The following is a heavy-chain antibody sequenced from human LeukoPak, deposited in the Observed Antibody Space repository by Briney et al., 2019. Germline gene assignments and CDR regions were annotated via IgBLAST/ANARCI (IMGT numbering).Heavy chain of an antibody. D-gene: IGHD1-26*01. CDR1: GGSISSYY. CDR3: ARDRSDSGSYYGPFDY. V-gene: IGHV4-59*12. Sequence: PSETLSLTCTVSGGSISSYYWSWIRQPPGKGLEWIGYIYYSGSTNYNPSLKSRVTISVDTSKNQFSLKLSSVTAADTAVYYCARDRSDSGSYYGPFDYWGQGTLVTVSS. CDR2: IYYSGST. J-gene: IGHJ4*02.